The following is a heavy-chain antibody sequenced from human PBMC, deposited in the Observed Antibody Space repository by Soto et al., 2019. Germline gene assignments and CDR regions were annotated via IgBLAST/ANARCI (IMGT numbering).Heavy chain of an antibody. CDR1: GFSFSNYE. Sequence: LRLSCAASGFSFSNYEMNWVRQAPGKGLEWVAYISSGGSAVHYADSVRGRFTVSRDNARNSLYLQMNTLRVEDTALYYCARDRAAGGYWGQGTLVTVSS. CDR2: ISSGGSAV. D-gene: IGHD6-13*01. V-gene: IGHV3-48*03. CDR3: ARDRAAGGY. J-gene: IGHJ4*02.